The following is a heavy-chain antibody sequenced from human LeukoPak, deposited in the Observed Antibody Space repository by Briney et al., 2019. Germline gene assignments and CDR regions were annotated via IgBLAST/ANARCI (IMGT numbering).Heavy chain of an antibody. Sequence: PGGSLRLSCAASGFTFSSYAMSWVRQAPGKGLEWVSALSCSGGSTYYAASVKGRFTISRDNSKNTLYLQMNSLRAEDTAVYYCAERGYGDGYFDYWGRGTLVTVSS. CDR3: AERGYGDGYFDY. CDR2: LSCSGGST. J-gene: IGHJ4*02. CDR1: GFTFSSYA. V-gene: IGHV3-23*01. D-gene: IGHD4-17*01.